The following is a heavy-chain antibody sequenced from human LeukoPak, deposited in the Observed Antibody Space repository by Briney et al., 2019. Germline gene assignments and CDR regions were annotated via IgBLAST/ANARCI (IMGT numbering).Heavy chain of an antibody. D-gene: IGHD3-22*01. CDR1: RGTFSSYA. J-gene: IGHJ4*02. Sequence: ASVKVSCKASRGTFSSYAISWVRQAPGQGLEWMGRIIPILGIANYAQKFQGRVTITADKSTSTAYMELSSLRSEDTAVYYCARAGWYDSSANYFDYWGQGTLVTVSS. V-gene: IGHV1-69*04. CDR3: ARAGWYDSSANYFDY. CDR2: IIPILGIA.